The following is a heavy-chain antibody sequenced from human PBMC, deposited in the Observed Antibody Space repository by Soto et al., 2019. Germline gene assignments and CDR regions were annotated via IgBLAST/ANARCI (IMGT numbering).Heavy chain of an antibody. Sequence: GGSLRLSCAASGFTFSSYAMSWVRQAPGKGLEWVSGIGGSGGTTYYADFVKGRFTISRDNSKNTVYLQVSSLRAEDTAVYYCAKDRTNLLGYCSTASCPDALDFWGQGTMVTVSS. CDR3: AKDRTNLLGYCSTASCPDALDF. CDR1: GFTFSSYA. J-gene: IGHJ3*01. V-gene: IGHV3-23*01. CDR2: IGGSGGTT. D-gene: IGHD2-2*01.